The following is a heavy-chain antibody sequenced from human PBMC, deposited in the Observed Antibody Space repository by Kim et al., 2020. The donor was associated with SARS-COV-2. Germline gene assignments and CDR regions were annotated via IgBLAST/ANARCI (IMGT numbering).Heavy chain of an antibody. CDR2: IIPIFGTA. J-gene: IGHJ5*02. V-gene: IGHV1-69*13. CDR1: GGTFSSYA. Sequence: SVKVSCKASGGTFSSYAISWVRQAPGQGLEWMGGIIPIFGTANYAQKFQGRVTITADESTSTAYMELSSLRSEDTAVYYCASDRLVATIKGNWFDPWGQGTLVTVSS. D-gene: IGHD5-12*01. CDR3: ASDRLVATIKGNWFDP.